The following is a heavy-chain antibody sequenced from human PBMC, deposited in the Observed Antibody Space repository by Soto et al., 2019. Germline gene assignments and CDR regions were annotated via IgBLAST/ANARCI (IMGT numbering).Heavy chain of an antibody. CDR1: GGSISSYY. V-gene: IGHV4-59*08. CDR2: IYYSGST. J-gene: IGHJ5*02. Sequence: SETLSLTCTVSGGSISSYYWSWLRQPPGKGLEWIGYIYYSGSTNYNPSLKSRVTISVDTSKNQFSLKLSSVTAADTAVYYCARHRIVLMANWFDPWGQGTLVTVSS. CDR3: ARHRIVLMANWFDP. D-gene: IGHD2-8*01.